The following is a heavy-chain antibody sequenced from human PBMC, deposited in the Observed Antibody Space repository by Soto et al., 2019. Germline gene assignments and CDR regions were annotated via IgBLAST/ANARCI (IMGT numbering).Heavy chain of an antibody. V-gene: IGHV3-48*02. CDR2: ISASTLTT. CDR1: GFPFSTYS. Sequence: EVELVESGGGLVQPGGSLRLSYAASGFPFSTYSMSWVRQAPGQGLEWISYISASTLTTFYADSVKGRFTISTDTAQNSLYLQLSGLRDEDTAVYSCARGPQLVAPGPTGFDSWGQGTQVTVSS. D-gene: IGHD6-13*01. J-gene: IGHJ4*02. CDR3: ARGPQLVAPGPTGFDS.